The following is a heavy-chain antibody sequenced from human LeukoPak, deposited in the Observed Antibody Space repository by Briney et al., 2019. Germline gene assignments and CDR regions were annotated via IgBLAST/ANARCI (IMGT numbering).Heavy chain of an antibody. D-gene: IGHD5-12*01. V-gene: IGHV1-2*02. Sequence: ASVKVSCKASGYTFTGYYMHWVRQAPGQGLEWMGWINPNSGGTNYAQKFQGRVTMTRDTSISTAYMELSRLRSDDTAAYYCARSNYSGYGLVDYWGQGTLVTVSS. J-gene: IGHJ4*02. CDR2: INPNSGGT. CDR1: GYTFTGYY. CDR3: ARSNYSGYGLVDY.